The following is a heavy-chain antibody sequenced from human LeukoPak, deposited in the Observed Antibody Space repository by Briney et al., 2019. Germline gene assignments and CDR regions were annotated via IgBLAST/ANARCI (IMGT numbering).Heavy chain of an antibody. CDR1: GVFLGNYS. CDR2: IIWDGGTT. V-gene: IGHV3-43D*03. CDR3: AKEEVGRYAPYYYYYMAV. D-gene: IGHD1-26*01. Sequence: GVSRTPSCAAAGVFLGNYSMHCARPAGGEGLEWGSLIIWDGGTTYDADSVKGRSTHSRNNSKTPLYLQMTSRRADAPALYFCAKEEVGRYAPYYYYYMAVWGKGTTVTVSS. J-gene: IGHJ6*03.